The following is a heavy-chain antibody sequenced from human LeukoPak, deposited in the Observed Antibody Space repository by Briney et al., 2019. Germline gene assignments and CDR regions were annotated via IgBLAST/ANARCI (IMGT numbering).Heavy chain of an antibody. CDR3: ARDPPGIAASGTYC. Sequence: HPGGSLRLSCGVSGFSVGNNYMNWLRQATGKGLEWVSLIYSRGCTTYADSVKGRFTNSRNSSKNTLFLQMNSLRVEDTAVYYRARDPPGIAASGTYCWGQGTPVTVSS. CDR1: GFSVGNNY. J-gene: IGHJ4*02. D-gene: IGHD6-13*01. CDR2: IYSRGCT. V-gene: IGHV3-53*01.